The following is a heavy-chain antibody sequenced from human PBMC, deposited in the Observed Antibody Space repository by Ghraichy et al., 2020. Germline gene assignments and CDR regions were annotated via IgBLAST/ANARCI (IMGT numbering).Heavy chain of an antibody. CDR3: AKDGRFEYNSSSWDY. CDR2: ISGSGDST. J-gene: IGHJ4*02. Sequence: GESLNISCAASGFTFRNYSMTWVRQAPGKGLQWVAAISGSGDSTLYADSVKGRFTISRDNSKNTLNLQLNSLRAEDTAVYYCAKDGRFEYNSSSWDYWGQGTLVTVSS. V-gene: IGHV3-23*01. D-gene: IGHD6-6*01. CDR1: GFTFRNYS.